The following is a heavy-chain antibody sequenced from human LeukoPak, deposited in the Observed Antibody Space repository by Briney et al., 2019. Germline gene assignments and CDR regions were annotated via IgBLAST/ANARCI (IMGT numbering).Heavy chain of an antibody. CDR1: GGSISTTAYY. CDR3: VRVDGVTRFYFDL. Sequence: SETLSLTCTVPGGSISTTAYYWGWIRQTPVTGLEWIGNIHYSGHTYYNPSLKSRVTISVDTSKNQFSLKLTSVTAADTAVYYCVRVDGVTRFYFDLWGQGSLVTVSS. CDR2: IHYSGHT. D-gene: IGHD3-10*02. V-gene: IGHV4-39*07. J-gene: IGHJ4*02.